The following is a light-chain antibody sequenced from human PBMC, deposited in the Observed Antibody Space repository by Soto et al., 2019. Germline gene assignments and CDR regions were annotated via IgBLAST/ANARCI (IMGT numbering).Light chain of an antibody. V-gene: IGLV2-14*03. CDR2: DVT. J-gene: IGLJ1*01. Sequence: QSVLTQPASVSGSPGQSITVSCTGTSSDVGGYNYVSWYQQHPGKAPRLMIYDVTNRPSGVSDRFSGSKSGNTASLTISGFQAEDEADYYCSSYRRGSTYVFGTGTKVTLL. CDR1: SSDVGGYNY. CDR3: SSYRRGSTYV.